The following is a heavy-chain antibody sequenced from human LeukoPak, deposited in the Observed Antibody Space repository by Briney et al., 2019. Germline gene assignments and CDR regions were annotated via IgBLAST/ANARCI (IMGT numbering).Heavy chain of an antibody. V-gene: IGHV1-2*02. CDR1: GYTFTGYY. J-gene: IGHJ5*02. CDR2: INPNSGGT. CDR3: ARGGGMWDGYNVDA. D-gene: IGHD5-24*01. Sequence: GASVKVSCKASGYTFTGYYMHWVRQAPGQGLEWMGWINPNSGGTNSAQKFQGRVTMTRDTSITTAYMDLIRLRSGDRAVYFCARGGGMWDGYNVDAWGQGTLVAVSS.